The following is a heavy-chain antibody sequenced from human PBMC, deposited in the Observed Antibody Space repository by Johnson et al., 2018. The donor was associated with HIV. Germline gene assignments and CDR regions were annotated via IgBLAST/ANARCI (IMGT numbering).Heavy chain of an antibody. CDR3: STCIWGSILIDPLDI. Sequence: VQLVESGGGLIQPGGSLRLSCAASGFTVSSNYMSWVRQAPGKGLEWVSVIYSGGSTYYADSVKGRFTISRDNSKNTRYLQMNSLRAEDTAVYYCSTCIWGSILIDPLDIWGQGTMVTVSS. CDR1: GFTVSSNY. J-gene: IGHJ3*02. CDR2: IYSGGST. V-gene: IGHV3-53*01. D-gene: IGHD3-16*01.